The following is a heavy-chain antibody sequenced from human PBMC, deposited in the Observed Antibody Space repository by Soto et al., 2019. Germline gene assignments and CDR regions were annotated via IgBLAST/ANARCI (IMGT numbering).Heavy chain of an antibody. Sequence: SQTLSLTCVGSGDTVSSNSVAWNWVRQSPSRGLEWLGRTYYRSRWYSDYAVSVRSRIDINADTSKNQVSLQLNSVTPEDTAVYYCARSEEDSDYYYGMDVWGQGTTVTVSS. CDR3: ARSEEDSDYYYGMDV. CDR2: TYYRSRWYS. D-gene: IGHD2-15*01. V-gene: IGHV6-1*01. J-gene: IGHJ6*02. CDR1: GDTVSSNSVA.